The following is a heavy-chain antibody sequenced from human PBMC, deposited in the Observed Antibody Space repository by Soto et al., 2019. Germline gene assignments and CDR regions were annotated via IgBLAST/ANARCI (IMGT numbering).Heavy chain of an antibody. Sequence: ASVKVSCKASGYTFTSYGISWVRQAPGQGLEWMGWISAYNGNTNYAQKLQGRVTMTTDTSTSTAYMELRSLRSDDTAVYYCASGSLSDYDFWSGSKALFDYWGQGTLVTVSS. J-gene: IGHJ4*02. CDR2: ISAYNGNT. CDR1: GYTFTSYG. CDR3: ASGSLSDYDFWSGSKALFDY. D-gene: IGHD3-3*01. V-gene: IGHV1-18*01.